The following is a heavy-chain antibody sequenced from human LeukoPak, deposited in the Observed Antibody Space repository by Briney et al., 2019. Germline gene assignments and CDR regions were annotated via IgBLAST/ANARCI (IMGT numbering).Heavy chain of an antibody. J-gene: IGHJ4*02. CDR2: IKQDGSEK. D-gene: IGHD2-2*01. V-gene: IGHV3-7*05. CDR1: GFTFSSYW. Sequence: PGGSLRLSCAASGFTFSSYWMSWVRQAPGKGLEWVANIKQDGSEKYYVDSVKGRFTISRDNAKNSLYLQMNSLRAEDTAVYYCARVFLGCSSTSCSGGGRFFDYWGQGTLVTVSS. CDR3: ARVFLGCSSTSCSGGGRFFDY.